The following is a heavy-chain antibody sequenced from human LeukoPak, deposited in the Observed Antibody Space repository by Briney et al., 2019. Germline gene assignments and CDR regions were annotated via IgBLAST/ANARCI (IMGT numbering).Heavy chain of an antibody. J-gene: IGHJ5*02. V-gene: IGHV3-7*01. D-gene: IGHD7-27*01. CDR1: GFTFSSYW. Sequence: PGGSLRLSCAASGFTFSSYWMSWVRQAPGKGLEWVANIKQDGSEKYYVDSVKGRFTISRDNAKNSLYLQMNSLRAEDTAVYYCARPSTSNWGSPWFDPWGPGTLVTVSS. CDR3: ARPSTSNWGSPWFDP. CDR2: IKQDGSEK.